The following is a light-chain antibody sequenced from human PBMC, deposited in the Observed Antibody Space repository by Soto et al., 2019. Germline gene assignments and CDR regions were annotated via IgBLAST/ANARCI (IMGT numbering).Light chain of an antibody. CDR2: GAS. CDR3: QHYGSSPYT. J-gene: IGKJ2*01. CDR1: QSVSSSY. V-gene: IGKV3-20*01. Sequence: EIVLTQSPGTLSLSPGERATLSCRASQSVSSSYLAWYQQKPGQAPRLLIYGASSRATGIPDRFSGSGSGTDCTLTISRLEPEDFAVYYCQHYGSSPYTFGQGTKLENK.